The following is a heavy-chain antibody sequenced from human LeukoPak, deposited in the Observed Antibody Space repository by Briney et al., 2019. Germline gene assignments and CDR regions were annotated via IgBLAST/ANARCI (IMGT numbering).Heavy chain of an antibody. D-gene: IGHD1-20*01. V-gene: IGHV3-23*01. CDR1: GFTFSNFN. J-gene: IGHJ3*02. CDR3: AKDITLTGTTGRAFDI. CDR2: VSGSGGRI. Sequence: GGSLRLSCAASGFTFSNFNMNWVRQAPGKGLQWVSGVSGSGGRIYYADSVKGRFTISRDNSKNTLYLQMSSLRAEDTAIYYCAKDITLTGTTGRAFDIWGQGTMVAVSS.